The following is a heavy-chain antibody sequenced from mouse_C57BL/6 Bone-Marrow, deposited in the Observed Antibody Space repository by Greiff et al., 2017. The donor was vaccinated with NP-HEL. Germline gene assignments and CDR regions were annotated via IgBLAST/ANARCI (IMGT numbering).Heavy chain of an antibody. CDR3: ARSDYYGSSYGWYFDV. CDR1: GYTFTNYW. Sequence: VKLVESGAELVRPGTSVKMSCKASGYTFTNYWIGWAKQRPGHGLEWIGDIYPGGGYTNYNEKFKGKATLTADKSSSTAYMQFSSLTSEDSAIYYCARSDYYGSSYGWYFDVWGTGTTVTVSS. V-gene: IGHV1-63*01. J-gene: IGHJ1*03. CDR2: IYPGGGYT. D-gene: IGHD1-1*01.